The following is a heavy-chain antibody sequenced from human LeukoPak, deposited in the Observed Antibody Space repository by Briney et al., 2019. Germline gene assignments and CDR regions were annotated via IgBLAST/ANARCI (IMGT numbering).Heavy chain of an antibody. V-gene: IGHV3-64*01. CDR1: GFTFSSYA. J-gene: IGHJ3*01. Sequence: GGSMRLSCAASGFTFSSYAMHWVRQAPGRGLEYVSAISSNGGSTYYANSVKGRFTISRDNSKSSLYLQMNSLRRDDTALYYCAKEWNPSGLPDAFDVWGRGTMVTVSS. CDR2: ISSNGGST. D-gene: IGHD1-1*01. CDR3: AKEWNPSGLPDAFDV.